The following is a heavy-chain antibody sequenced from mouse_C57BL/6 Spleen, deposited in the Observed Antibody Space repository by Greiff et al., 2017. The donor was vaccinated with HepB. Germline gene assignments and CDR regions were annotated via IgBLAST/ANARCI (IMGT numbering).Heavy chain of an antibody. CDR1: GFTFSSYA. CDR3: ARKGRSSYFDY. D-gene: IGHD1-1*01. V-gene: IGHV5-4*03. Sequence: VKLVESGGGLVKPGGSLKLSCAASGFTFSSYAMSWVRQTPEKRLEWVATISDGGSYTYYPDNVKGRFTISRDNAKNNLYLQMSHLKSEDTAMYYCARKGRSSYFDYWGQGTTLTVSS. J-gene: IGHJ2*01. CDR2: ISDGGSYT.